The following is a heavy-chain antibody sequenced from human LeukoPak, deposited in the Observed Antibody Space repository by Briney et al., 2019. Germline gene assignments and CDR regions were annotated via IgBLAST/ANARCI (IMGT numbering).Heavy chain of an antibody. CDR2: ISWNSGSI. V-gene: IGHV3-9*01. J-gene: IGHJ4*02. CDR3: AKGLDYSGYDFGGHSDY. D-gene: IGHD5-12*01. Sequence: GGSLRLSCAASGFTFDDYAMHWVRQAPGKGLEWVSGISWNSGSIGYADSVEGRFTISRDNAKNSLYLQMNSLRAEDTALYYCAKGLDYSGYDFGGHSDYWGQGTLVTVSS. CDR1: GFTFDDYA.